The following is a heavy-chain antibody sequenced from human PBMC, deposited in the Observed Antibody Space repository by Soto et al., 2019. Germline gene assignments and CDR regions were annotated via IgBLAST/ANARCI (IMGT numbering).Heavy chain of an antibody. D-gene: IGHD4-17*01. CDR2: ISSNGGST. CDR1: GFTFSQYA. J-gene: IGHJ4*02. Sequence: EVYLVESGGGLVQPGGSLRLSCAASGFTFSQYAMHWVRQHPGKGLEYVSIISSNGGSTYYEDSVQGRFTISRDNSNNMVYLEMRSLRPEDTAVYYGSRGAQVGFGYGDDGEGRWGQGTQVTVSS. V-gene: IGHV3-64*07. CDR3: SRGAQVGFGYGDDGEGR.